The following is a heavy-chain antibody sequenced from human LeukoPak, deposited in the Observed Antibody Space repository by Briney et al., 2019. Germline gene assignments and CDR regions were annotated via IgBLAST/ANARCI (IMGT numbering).Heavy chain of an antibody. J-gene: IGHJ6*04. CDR1: GGTISSGGYY. V-gene: IGHV4-30-2*01. CDR2: IHHSGSN. Sequence: SETLSLTCAASGGTISSGGYYWSWLGQPQGKGLEWIGYIHHSGSNYYNPSLKSQVTISVDRPKNQCSRNLTSVTAADTAIYYCARRDYGMDVWGKGTTVTVSS. CDR3: ARRDYGMDV.